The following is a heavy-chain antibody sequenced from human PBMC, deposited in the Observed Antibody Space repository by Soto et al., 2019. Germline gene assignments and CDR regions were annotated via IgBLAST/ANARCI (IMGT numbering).Heavy chain of an antibody. CDR3: ARDPLSKVYSSGWYVSNGYY. D-gene: IGHD6-19*01. CDR2: ISYDGSNK. CDR1: GFTFSSYG. V-gene: IGHV3-30-3*01. Sequence: GGSLRLSCAASGFTFSSYGMHWVRQAPGKGLEWVAVISYDGSNKYYADSVKGRFTISRDNSKNTLYLQMNSLRAEDTAVYYCARDPLSKVYSSGWYVSNGYYWGQGTLVTVSS. J-gene: IGHJ4*02.